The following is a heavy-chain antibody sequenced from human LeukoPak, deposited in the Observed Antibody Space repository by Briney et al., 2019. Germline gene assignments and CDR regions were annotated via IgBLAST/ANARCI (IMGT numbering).Heavy chain of an antibody. CDR2: IRYDGSNK. D-gene: IGHD3-9*01. CDR3: ASNILTGYYPFDY. Sequence: GGSLRLSCAASGFIFSRYGMHWVRQAPGKGLEWVAFIRYDGSNKYYADSVKGRFTISRDNSKNTLYLQMNSLRAEDTAVYYCASNILTGYYPFDYWGQGTLVTVSS. CDR1: GFIFSRYG. J-gene: IGHJ4*02. V-gene: IGHV3-30*02.